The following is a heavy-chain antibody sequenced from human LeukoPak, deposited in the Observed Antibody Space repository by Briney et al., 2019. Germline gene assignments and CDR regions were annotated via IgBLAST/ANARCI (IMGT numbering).Heavy chain of an antibody. CDR3: ARARYSGWYFDL. V-gene: IGHV4-59*08. J-gene: IGHJ2*01. D-gene: IGHD2-15*01. Sequence: SETLSLTCTVSGGSISSYYWSWIRQPPGKGLEWIGYIYYSGSTNYNPSLKSRVTISVDTSKNQFSLKLSSVTAADTAVYYCARARYSGWYFDLWGRGTLVTVSS. CDR2: IYYSGST. CDR1: GGSISSYY.